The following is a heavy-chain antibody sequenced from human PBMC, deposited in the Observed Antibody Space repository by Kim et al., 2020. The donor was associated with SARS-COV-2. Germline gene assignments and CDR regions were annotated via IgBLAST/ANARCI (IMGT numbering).Heavy chain of an antibody. J-gene: IGHJ4*02. CDR3: ARSKGGYSYGHPLHY. Sequence: GGSLRLSCAASGFTFSSYGMHWVRQAPGKGLEWVAVIWYDGSNKYYADSVKGRFTISRDNSKNTLYLQMNSLRAEDTAVYYCARSKGGYSYGHPLHYWGQGTLVTVSS. CDR1: GFTFSSYG. D-gene: IGHD5-18*01. V-gene: IGHV3-33*01. CDR2: IWYDGSNK.